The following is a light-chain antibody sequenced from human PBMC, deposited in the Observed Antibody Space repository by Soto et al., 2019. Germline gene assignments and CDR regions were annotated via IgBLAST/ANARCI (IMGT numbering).Light chain of an antibody. V-gene: IGKV1-5*03. Sequence: DIPLTQSPSTLSAFAGDRVTITCRASQRFSSWLAWYQQKPGKAPNLLIYKASALQSGVPSRFSGSESGTEFTLTISSLQPEDFATYYCQQYYSYPWTFGQGTKVEIK. CDR2: KAS. CDR3: QQYYSYPWT. J-gene: IGKJ1*01. CDR1: QRFSSW.